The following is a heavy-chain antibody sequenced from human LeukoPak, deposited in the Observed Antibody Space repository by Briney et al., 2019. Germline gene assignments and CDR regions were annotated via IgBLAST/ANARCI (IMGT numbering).Heavy chain of an antibody. CDR2: NSAYNGNT. Sequence: ASVKVSCKASGYTFTSYGISWVRQAPGQGLEWMGWNSAYNGNTNYAQKLQGRVTMTTDTSTSTAYMELRSLRSDDTAVYYCAKMRVSVAGDYFDYWGQGTLVTVSS. J-gene: IGHJ4*02. CDR1: GYTFTSYG. V-gene: IGHV1-18*01. D-gene: IGHD6-19*01. CDR3: AKMRVSVAGDYFDY.